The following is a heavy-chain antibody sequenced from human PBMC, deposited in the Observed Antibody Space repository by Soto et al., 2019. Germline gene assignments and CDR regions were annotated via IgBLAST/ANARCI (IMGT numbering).Heavy chain of an antibody. CDR1: GGSISSYY. CDR3: ARATILAAAGKGPFDY. D-gene: IGHD6-13*01. V-gene: IGHV4-59*01. Sequence: SETLSLTCTVSGGSISSYYWSWIRQPPGKGLEWIGYIYYSGSTNYNPSLKSRVTISVDTSKNQFSLKLSSVTAADTAVYYCARATILAAAGKGPFDYWGQGTLVTVSS. J-gene: IGHJ4*02. CDR2: IYYSGST.